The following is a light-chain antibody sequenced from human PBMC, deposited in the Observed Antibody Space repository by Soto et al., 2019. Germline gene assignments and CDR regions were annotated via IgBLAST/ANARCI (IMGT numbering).Light chain of an antibody. J-gene: IGKJ5*01. V-gene: IGKV3-20*01. CDR1: QSVSSSY. CDR3: QKYGSSLIT. Sequence: EIVLTQSPGTLSLSPGERATLSCRASQSVSSSYLAWYQQKPGQAPRLLIYGASSRATGIPDRFSGSGSGTDFTLTISRLEPEDFEVYYCQKYGSSLITFGQGTRLE. CDR2: GAS.